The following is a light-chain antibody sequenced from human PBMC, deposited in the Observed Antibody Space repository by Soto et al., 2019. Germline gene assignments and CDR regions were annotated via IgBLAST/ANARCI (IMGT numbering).Light chain of an antibody. CDR2: GAS. CDR1: QSISTS. CDR3: QQSYSSST. Sequence: DIQMTQSPSSLSASVGDRVTITCRASQSISTSLIWYQQKPGKAPNLLIYGASSLQSGVPSRFSGSGAGTDFTLTISSLQPEDFATYYCQQSYSSSTFGGGTKVEIK. V-gene: IGKV1-39*01. J-gene: IGKJ4*01.